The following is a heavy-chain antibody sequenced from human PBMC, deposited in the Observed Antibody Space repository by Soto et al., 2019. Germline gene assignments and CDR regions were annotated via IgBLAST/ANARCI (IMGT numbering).Heavy chain of an antibody. CDR3: AKERGDSSDIRLDY. Sequence: QVKLVESGGGVVQPGRSLRLSCAASGFTFSSLGMHWVRQAPGKGLEWVAIISNDGNSKYYADSVKGRFTISRDNSKNTLDLQLNSLKSEDTAVYYCAKERGDSSDIRLDYWGQGTLVTVSS. J-gene: IGHJ4*02. V-gene: IGHV3-30*18. D-gene: IGHD3-22*01. CDR1: GFTFSSLG. CDR2: ISNDGNSK.